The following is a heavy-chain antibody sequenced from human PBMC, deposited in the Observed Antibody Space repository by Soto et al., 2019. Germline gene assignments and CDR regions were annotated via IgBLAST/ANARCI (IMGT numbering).Heavy chain of an antibody. V-gene: IGHV1-3*01. Sequence: QVQLVQSGAEVKKPGASVKVSCKASGYTFTSYAMHWVRQAPGQRLEWMGWINAGNGNTKYSQKIQGRVIITRDKSASTAYMEQSSLRSEDTAVYYFASYTAPSDVWGQGTTVTVSS. CDR3: ASYTAPSDV. CDR2: INAGNGNT. J-gene: IGHJ6*02. CDR1: GYTFTSYA. D-gene: IGHD2-2*02.